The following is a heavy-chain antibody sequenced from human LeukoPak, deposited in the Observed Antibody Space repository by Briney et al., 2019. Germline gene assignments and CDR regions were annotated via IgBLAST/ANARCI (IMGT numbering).Heavy chain of an antibody. Sequence: SVKVSCKASGGTFSSYAISWVRQAPGQGLEWMGGIIPIFGTANYAQKFQGRVTITADESTSTAYMELSSLRSEDTTVYYCARVGCSSTSCYWRDAFDIWGQGTMVTVSS. CDR3: ARVGCSSTSCYWRDAFDI. V-gene: IGHV1-69*01. CDR1: GGTFSSYA. J-gene: IGHJ3*02. CDR2: IIPIFGTA. D-gene: IGHD2-2*01.